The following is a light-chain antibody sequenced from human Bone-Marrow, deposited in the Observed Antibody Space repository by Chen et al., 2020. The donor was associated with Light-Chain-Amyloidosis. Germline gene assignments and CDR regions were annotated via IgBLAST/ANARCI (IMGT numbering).Light chain of an antibody. J-gene: IGKJ4*01. Sequence: DIQMTQSPSTLSASVGDRVTITCRASQNIINTFAWYQQKPGEAPKLLIYMASTLESGVPSRFSGSCYGKEFTLTLSSLQPDDFATYYCHQYYRYLTFGGGTKVEIK. CDR3: HQYYRYLT. CDR1: QNIINT. V-gene: IGKV1-5*03. CDR2: MAS.